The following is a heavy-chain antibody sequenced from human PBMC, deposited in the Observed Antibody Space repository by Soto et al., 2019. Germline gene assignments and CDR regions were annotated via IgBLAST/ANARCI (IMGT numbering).Heavy chain of an antibody. D-gene: IGHD2-2*02. Sequence: GASVKVSCKASGYTFTGYYMHWVRQAPGQGLEWMGWINPNSGGTNYAQKFQGWVTMTRDTSISTAYMELSRPRSDDTAVYYCARDRIVVVPAAIPDYGMDVWGQGTTVTVSS. CDR2: INPNSGGT. CDR3: ARDRIVVVPAAIPDYGMDV. CDR1: GYTFTGYY. J-gene: IGHJ6*02. V-gene: IGHV1-2*04.